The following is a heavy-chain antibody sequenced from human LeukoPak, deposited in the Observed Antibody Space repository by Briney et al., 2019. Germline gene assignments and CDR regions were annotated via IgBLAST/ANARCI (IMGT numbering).Heavy chain of an antibody. CDR3: AREGTGDDAFDI. Sequence: GGSLRLSCAASGFTFSSYEMNWVRQAPGKGLEWVSYISSSGSTIYYADSVKGRFTISRDNAKNSLYLQMNSLRAEDTAVYYCAREGTGDDAFDIWGQGTMVTVSS. CDR2: ISSSGSTI. CDR1: GFTFSSYE. J-gene: IGHJ3*02. D-gene: IGHD7-27*01. V-gene: IGHV3-48*03.